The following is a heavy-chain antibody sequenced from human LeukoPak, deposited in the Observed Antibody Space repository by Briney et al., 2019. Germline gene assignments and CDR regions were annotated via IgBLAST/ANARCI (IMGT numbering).Heavy chain of an antibody. D-gene: IGHD6-19*01. Sequence: PGGSLRLSCAASGFTLTRYGMHCVRHAPDKGLEWVALISYDGSNKYYADSVKGRFTISRDNSKNTLYLQMNSLRAEDTAVYYCAKDRSGQWLASNYFDYWGQGTLVTVSS. CDR1: GFTLTRYG. CDR3: AKDRSGQWLASNYFDY. J-gene: IGHJ4*02. V-gene: IGHV3-30*18. CDR2: ISYDGSNK.